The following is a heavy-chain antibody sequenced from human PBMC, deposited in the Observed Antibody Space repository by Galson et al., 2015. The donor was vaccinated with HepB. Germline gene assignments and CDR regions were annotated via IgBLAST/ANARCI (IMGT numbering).Heavy chain of an antibody. D-gene: IGHD6-6*01. J-gene: IGHJ4*02. Sequence: SVKVSCKASGYIFTNYGITWVRQAPGQGLEWMGWISAYNGNTDYAQNRQGRVSMTTDTPTSTAYMELRTLRFDDAAVYYCARARYSTSPPDYWGQGTLVTVSS. CDR2: ISAYNGNT. CDR3: ARARYSTSPPDY. CDR1: GYIFTNYG. V-gene: IGHV1-18*01.